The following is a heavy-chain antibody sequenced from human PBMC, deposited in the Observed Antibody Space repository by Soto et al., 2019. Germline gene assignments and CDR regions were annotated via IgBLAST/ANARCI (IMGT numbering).Heavy chain of an antibody. CDR2: ISYDGSNK. Sequence: QVQLVESGGCVVQPGRSLRLSCAASGFTFSSYGMHWVRQAPGKGLEWVAVISYDGSNKYYADSVKGRFTISRDNSKNTLYLQMNSLRAEDTAVYYCAKDPGYGDYYYGMDVWGQGTTVTVSS. D-gene: IGHD4-17*01. V-gene: IGHV3-30*18. CDR1: GFTFSSYG. J-gene: IGHJ6*02. CDR3: AKDPGYGDYYYGMDV.